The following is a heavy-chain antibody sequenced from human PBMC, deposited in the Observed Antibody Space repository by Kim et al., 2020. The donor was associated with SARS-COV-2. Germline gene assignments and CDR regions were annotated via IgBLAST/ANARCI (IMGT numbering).Heavy chain of an antibody. D-gene: IGHD5-12*01. Sequence: SETLSLTCTVSGGSISSYYWSWIRQRPGKGLEWIGYIYYSGSTNYNPYLKSRVTISVDTAKNQFSLKLSSVTAADTAVYYCARSLRGYGGYDFDYWGQGTLVTASS. CDR3: ARSLRGYGGYDFDY. CDR2: IYYSGST. V-gene: IGHV4-59*01. J-gene: IGHJ4*02. CDR1: GGSISSYY.